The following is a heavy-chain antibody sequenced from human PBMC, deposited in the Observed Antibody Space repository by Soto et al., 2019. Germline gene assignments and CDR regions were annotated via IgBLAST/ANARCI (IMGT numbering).Heavy chain of an antibody. Sequence: EVQLLESGGGLIQPGGSLRLSCAASGFPFSTYEMTWARQSPGKGLEWVAFITSSGGPTYYADSVRGRFTISRDNSKNTLYLQRDSLRVEDTGRYYCVKGGWFDDWGQGTLVTVSS. V-gene: IGHV3-23*01. D-gene: IGHD6-19*01. CDR3: VKGGWFDD. CDR1: GFPFSTYE. J-gene: IGHJ4*02. CDR2: ITSSGGPT.